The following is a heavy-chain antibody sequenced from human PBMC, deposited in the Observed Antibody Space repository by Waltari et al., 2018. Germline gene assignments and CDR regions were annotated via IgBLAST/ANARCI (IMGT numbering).Heavy chain of an antibody. V-gene: IGHV3-23*01. J-gene: IGHJ6*02. CDR1: GFTFSSYA. Sequence: EVQLLESGGGLVQPGGSLRLSCAASGFTFSSYAMSWVRQAPGKGLEWVSAISGRGGSTYDADAVKGRFTISRDKSKNTLYLQMNSLRAEDTAVYYCAKDRAYYDSLAGGRKYYYGMDVWGQGTTVTVSS. D-gene: IGHD3-9*01. CDR3: AKDRAYYDSLAGGRKYYYGMDV. CDR2: ISGRGGST.